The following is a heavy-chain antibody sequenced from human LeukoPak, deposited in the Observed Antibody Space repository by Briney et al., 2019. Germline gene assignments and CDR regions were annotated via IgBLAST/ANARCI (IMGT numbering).Heavy chain of an antibody. Sequence: GGLRLSCAASGFPFATYAMNWVRQFPGKGLEWVSYISSSSSTIYYADSVKGRFTISRDNAKNSLYPQMNSLRAEDTAVYYCARGTYYYYYGMDVWGQGTTVTVSS. CDR3: ARGTYYYYYGMDV. V-gene: IGHV3-48*01. J-gene: IGHJ6*02. CDR2: ISSSSSTI. CDR1: GFPFATYA.